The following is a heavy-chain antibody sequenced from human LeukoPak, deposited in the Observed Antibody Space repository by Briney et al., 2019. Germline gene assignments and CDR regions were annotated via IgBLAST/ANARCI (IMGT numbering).Heavy chain of an antibody. CDR1: GGSISSSSYY. J-gene: IGHJ4*02. CDR3: ARGLGAAAAAIFDY. CDR2: IYYSGST. Sequence: PSETLSLTCTVSGGSISSSSYYWGWIRQPPGKGLEWIGSIYYSGSTYYNPSLKSRVTISVDTSKNQFSLKLSSVTAADTAVYYCARGLGAAAAAIFDYWGQGTLVTVSS. V-gene: IGHV4-39*01. D-gene: IGHD6-13*01.